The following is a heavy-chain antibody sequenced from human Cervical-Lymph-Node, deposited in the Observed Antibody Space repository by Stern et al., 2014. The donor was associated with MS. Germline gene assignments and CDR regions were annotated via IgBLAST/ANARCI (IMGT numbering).Heavy chain of an antibody. CDR1: GYSFTGYG. CDR2: ISTYSGDT. Sequence: VQLVQSGAEVKRPGASVKVSCKASGYSFTGYGINWVRQAPGQGLEWMGWISTYSGDTDYAQKLQDRLTMTIDPSTSTAYMDLRSLRSDDTAVHYCARHMGPDTLTGHDYWGQGTLVTVSS. D-gene: IGHD3-9*01. CDR3: ARHMGPDTLTGHDY. V-gene: IGHV1-18*01. J-gene: IGHJ4*02.